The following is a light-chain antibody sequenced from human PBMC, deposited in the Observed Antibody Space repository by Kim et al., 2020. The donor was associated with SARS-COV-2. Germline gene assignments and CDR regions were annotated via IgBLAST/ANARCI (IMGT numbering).Light chain of an antibody. CDR3: QVWDTSSDHVV. J-gene: IGLJ2*01. V-gene: IGLV3-21*04. CDR2: YDT. Sequence: ATDKEASSHLRGNNIGSKSVHVYQQRPVQAPVLVIYYDTDRPAGIPERFSGSNSGNTATLTISRVEAGDEADYYCQVWDTSSDHVVFGGGTQLTVL. CDR1: NIGSKS.